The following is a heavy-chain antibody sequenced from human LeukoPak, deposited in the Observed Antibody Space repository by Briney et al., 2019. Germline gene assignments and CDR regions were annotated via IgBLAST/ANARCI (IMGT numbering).Heavy chain of an antibody. J-gene: IGHJ5*02. CDR3: TRAQHRYDYGDHGWFDP. Sequence: GGSLRLSCSAASGFLFSDSDMYWGRQAPGEGLEWISYIRSSGDLRYYAASVKGRFSISTDNAKKSFFLQMNSLRVEDTAIYHCTRAQHRYDYGDHGWFDPWGQGTLVTVST. CDR1: GFLFSDSD. CDR2: IRSSGDLR. D-gene: IGHD4-17*01. V-gene: IGHV3-48*03.